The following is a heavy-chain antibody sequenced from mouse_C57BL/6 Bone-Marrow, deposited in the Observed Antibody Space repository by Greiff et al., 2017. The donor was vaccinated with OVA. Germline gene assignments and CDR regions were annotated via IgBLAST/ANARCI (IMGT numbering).Heavy chain of an antibody. V-gene: IGHV1-69*01. D-gene: IGHD2-1*01. CDR2: IDPSDSYT. J-gene: IGHJ3*01. CDR3: ASGAELPFAY. Sequence: VQLQQPGAELVMPGASVKLSCPGQGLEWIGEIDPSDSYTNYNQKFKGKSTWTVDKSSSTAYMQLSSLTSEDSAVYYCASGAELPFAYWGQGTLVTVSA.